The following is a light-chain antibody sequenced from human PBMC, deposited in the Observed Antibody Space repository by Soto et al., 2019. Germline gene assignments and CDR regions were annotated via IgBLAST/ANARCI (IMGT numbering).Light chain of an antibody. CDR3: YSSRSSSTTFYV. CDR1: SSDIGGSEY. V-gene: IGLV2-14*03. Sequence: QSALTQPASVSGSPGQSITISCAGTSSDIGGSEYVAWYQQHPGKAPKLMIDGVSNRPSGVSNRFSGSKSGNTASLTISGLQAEDEADYFCYSSRSSSTTFYVFGTGTKVTVL. CDR2: GVS. J-gene: IGLJ1*01.